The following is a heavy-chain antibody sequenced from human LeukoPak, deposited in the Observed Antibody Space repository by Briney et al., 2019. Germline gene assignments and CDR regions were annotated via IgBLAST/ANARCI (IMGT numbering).Heavy chain of an antibody. CDR3: TRDSGTYNWLDP. D-gene: IGHD1-26*01. J-gene: IGHJ5*02. CDR2: IDKKDNFYAT. Sequence: GGSLKLSCAASGFTFSGSAIHWVRQSSGKGLEWVGHIDKKDNFYATTSAASVTGRLTISRDDSKNTAYLQMNSLKTEDTALYYCTRDSGTYNWLDPWGQGTLVTVSS. CDR1: GFTFSGSA. V-gene: IGHV3-73*01.